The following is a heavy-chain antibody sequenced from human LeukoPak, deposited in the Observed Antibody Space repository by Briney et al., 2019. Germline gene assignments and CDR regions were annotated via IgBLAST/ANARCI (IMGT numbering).Heavy chain of an antibody. CDR1: GFSFSNYA. J-gene: IGHJ4*02. CDR2: IVGAGGKM. CDR3: AKGLTWDSTSCSD. V-gene: IGHV3-23*01. D-gene: IGHD2-2*01. Sequence: GRSLRLSCAASGFSFSNYAMSWVRPAPENGLEWVSVIVGAGGKMYYADVVKGRFTISRDNFKSTRYLQMNSLRAEDTAVYYCAKGLTWDSTSCSDWGQGTLVTVSS.